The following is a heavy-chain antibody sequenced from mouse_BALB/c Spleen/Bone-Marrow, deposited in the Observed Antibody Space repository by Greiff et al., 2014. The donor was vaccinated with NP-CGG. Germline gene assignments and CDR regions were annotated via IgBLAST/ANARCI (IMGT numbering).Heavy chain of an antibody. CDR3: SRDYYGMYFDV. CDR1: GFTFSDYY. Sequence: VQLKESGGGLVKPGGSLKLSCAASGFTFSDYYMYWVRQTPEKRLEWVATISDGGSYTYYPDSVEGRFTISRDNAKNNLYLQMSSLRTEDTAMYFCSRDYYGMYFDVWGAGTTVTVSS. CDR2: ISDGGSYT. J-gene: IGHJ1*01. V-gene: IGHV5-4*02. D-gene: IGHD1-1*01.